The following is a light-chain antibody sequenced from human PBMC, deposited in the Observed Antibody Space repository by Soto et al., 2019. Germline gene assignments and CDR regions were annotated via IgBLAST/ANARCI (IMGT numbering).Light chain of an antibody. V-gene: IGKV4-1*01. CDR3: QQYYSPPYT. Sequence: DIVMTQSPDSLAVSLGERATINCKSSQSVLYSSNNKNDLGWYQQKPGQPPKLLIYWASTRESGVPDRFSGSWSGTDFTLTINSLQAEDVAVYYCQQYYSPPYTLGQGTKLEIK. CDR2: WAS. CDR1: QSVLYSSNNKND. J-gene: IGKJ2*01.